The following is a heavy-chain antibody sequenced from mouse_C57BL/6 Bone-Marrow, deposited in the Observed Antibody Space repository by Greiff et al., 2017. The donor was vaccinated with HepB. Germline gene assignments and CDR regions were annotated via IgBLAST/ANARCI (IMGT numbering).Heavy chain of an antibody. V-gene: IGHV6-3*01. D-gene: IGHD1-2*01. CDR3: TWGLRRPYWYFDV. CDR1: GFTFSNYW. CDR2: IRLKSDNYAT. J-gene: IGHJ1*03. Sequence: EVKLVESGGGLVQPGGSMKLSCVASGFTFSNYWMNWVRQSPEKGLEWVAQIRLKSDNYATHYAESVKGRFTISRDDSKSSVYLQMNNLRAEDTGIYYCTWGLRRPYWYFDVWGTGTTVTVSS.